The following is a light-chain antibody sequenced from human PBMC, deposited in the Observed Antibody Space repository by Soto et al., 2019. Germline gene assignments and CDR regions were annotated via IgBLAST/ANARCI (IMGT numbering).Light chain of an antibody. CDR1: QSVSSN. J-gene: IGKJ5*01. CDR2: GAS. CDR3: QQYNNWPLT. Sequence: EIVLTQSPATLSVSPGERATVPCRASQSVSSNLAWYQQKPGQAPRLLIYGASSRATGIPVRFSGSGSGTEFTLTISSLQSEDFAVYYCQQYNNWPLTFGQGTRLEIK. V-gene: IGKV3-15*01.